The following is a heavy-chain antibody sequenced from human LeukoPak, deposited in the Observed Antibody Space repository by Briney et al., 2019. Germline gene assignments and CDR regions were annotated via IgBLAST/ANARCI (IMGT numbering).Heavy chain of an antibody. J-gene: IGHJ6*02. Sequence: ASVKVSCKASGYTFTSYGISWVRQAPGQGLEWMGWISAYNGNTNYAQKLQGRVTMTTDTSTSTAYMELRSLRSDDTAVYYCARDEVQLEQQAYYYGMDVWGQGTTVTVSS. D-gene: IGHD1/OR15-1a*01. CDR2: ISAYNGNT. V-gene: IGHV1-18*01. CDR3: ARDEVQLEQQAYYYGMDV. CDR1: GYTFTSYG.